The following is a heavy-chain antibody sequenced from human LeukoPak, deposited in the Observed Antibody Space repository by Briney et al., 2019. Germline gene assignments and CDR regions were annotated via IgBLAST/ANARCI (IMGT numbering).Heavy chain of an antibody. D-gene: IGHD4-17*01. J-gene: IGHJ4*02. CDR3: SRGLLDVVSHDYGDYGQAGGDY. CDR2: IIPIPGIA. Sequence: SVKVSRKASGGTFSSYAISWVRQAPGQGLEWMGRIIPIPGIANYAQKFQGRVTITADKSTSTAYMELSSLRSEEAAVYYCSRGLLDVVSHDYGDYGQAGGDYWGQGTLVTVSS. CDR1: GGTFSSYA. V-gene: IGHV1-69*04.